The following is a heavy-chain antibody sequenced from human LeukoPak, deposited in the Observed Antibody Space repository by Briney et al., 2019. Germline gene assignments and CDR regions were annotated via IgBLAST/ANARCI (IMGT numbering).Heavy chain of an antibody. D-gene: IGHD5-18*01. CDR1: GFTFSTYG. V-gene: IGHV3-30*02. J-gene: IGHJ4*02. CDR2: IRCDGSNK. CDR3: AKGIQGGYFDY. Sequence: GGSLRLSCVVSGFTFSTYGMHWVRQAPGKGLEWVTFIRCDGSNKYYADSVKGRFTISRDNSKNTLYLQMNSLRAEDTAIYYCAKGIQGGYFDYWGQGTLVTVSS.